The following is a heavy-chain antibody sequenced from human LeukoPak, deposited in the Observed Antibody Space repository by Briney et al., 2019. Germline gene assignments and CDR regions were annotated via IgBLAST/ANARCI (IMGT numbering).Heavy chain of an antibody. D-gene: IGHD1-26*01. CDR1: GFTFSNYW. V-gene: IGHV3-74*01. J-gene: IGHJ4*02. CDR3: ARVGASVGAIDY. CDR2: INSDGINT. Sequence: PGGSLRLSCAASGFTFSNYWMHWVRQAPGKGLVWVSRINSDGINTRYADSVKGRFTIARDNAKNTLYLQMNSLRAADTAVYYCARVGASVGAIDYWGQGTLVTVSS.